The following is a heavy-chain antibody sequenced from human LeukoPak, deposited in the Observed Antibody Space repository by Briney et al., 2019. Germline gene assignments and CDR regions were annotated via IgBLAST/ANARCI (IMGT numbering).Heavy chain of an antibody. J-gene: IGHJ6*03. Sequence: ASVKVSCKASGYTFTGYYMHWVRQAPGQGLEWVGWINPNSGGTNYAQKFQGRVTMTRDTSISTAYMELSRLRSDDTAVYYCARGSSYGYYYYYYYMDVWGKGTTVTFSS. CDR1: GYTFTGYY. V-gene: IGHV1-2*02. CDR2: INPNSGGT. D-gene: IGHD5-18*01. CDR3: ARGSSYGYYYYYYYMDV.